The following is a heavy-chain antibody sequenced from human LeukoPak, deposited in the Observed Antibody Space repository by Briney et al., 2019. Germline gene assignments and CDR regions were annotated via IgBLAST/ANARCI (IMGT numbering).Heavy chain of an antibody. D-gene: IGHD6-19*01. CDR2: INPSGGST. V-gene: IGHV1-46*01. CDR3: ARNGPNSSGWSYPFDY. Sequence: ASVKVSCKASGYTFTSYYMHWVRQAPGQGLEWMGIINPSGGSTSYAQKFQGRVTMTRDTSTSTVYMELSSLRSEDTAVYYCARNGPNSSGWSYPFDYWGQGTLVTVSS. J-gene: IGHJ4*02. CDR1: GYTFTSYY.